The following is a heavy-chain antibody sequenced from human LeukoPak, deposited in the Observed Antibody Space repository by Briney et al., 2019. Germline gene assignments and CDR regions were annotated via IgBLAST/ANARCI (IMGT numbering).Heavy chain of an antibody. CDR2: IYHSGST. CDR3: ARPGGGDYDFWSGYQGVYYFDY. Sequence: SGTLSLTCAVSGGSISSSNWWSWVRQPPGKGLEWIGEIYHSGSTNYNPSLKSRVTISVDTSKNQFSLKLSSVTAADTAVYYCARPGGGDYDFWSGYQGVYYFDYWGQGTLVTVSS. J-gene: IGHJ4*02. D-gene: IGHD3-3*01. V-gene: IGHV4-4*02. CDR1: GGSISSSNW.